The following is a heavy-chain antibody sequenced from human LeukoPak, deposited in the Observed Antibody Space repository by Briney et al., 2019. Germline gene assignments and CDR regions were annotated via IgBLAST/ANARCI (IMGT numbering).Heavy chain of an antibody. CDR1: GGSISSGSYY. D-gene: IGHD3-3*01. Sequence: SETLSLTCTVSGGSISSGSYYWSWIRLPAGKGLEWIGRIYTSGSTNYNPSLKSRVTISVDTSKNQFSLKLSSVTAADTAVYYCAGGPYDFWSGYSLSGYYYYYMDVWGKGTTVTVSS. J-gene: IGHJ6*03. CDR3: AGGPYDFWSGYSLSGYYYYYMDV. CDR2: IYTSGST. V-gene: IGHV4-61*02.